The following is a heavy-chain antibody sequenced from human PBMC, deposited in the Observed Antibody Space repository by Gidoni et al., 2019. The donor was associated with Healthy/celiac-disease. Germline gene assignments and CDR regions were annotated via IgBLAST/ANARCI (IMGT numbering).Heavy chain of an antibody. Sequence: EVQLLESGGGLVQPGGSLRLSCAASGFTFSSYAISWVRQAPGKGLEWVSAISGSGGSTYYADSVKGRFTISRDNSKNTLYLQMNSLRAEDTAVYYCAKDTVRMYYYDSSGYSPFDYWGQGTLVTVSS. V-gene: IGHV3-23*01. CDR1: GFTFSSYA. J-gene: IGHJ4*02. CDR2: ISGSGGST. CDR3: AKDTVRMYYYDSSGYSPFDY. D-gene: IGHD3-22*01.